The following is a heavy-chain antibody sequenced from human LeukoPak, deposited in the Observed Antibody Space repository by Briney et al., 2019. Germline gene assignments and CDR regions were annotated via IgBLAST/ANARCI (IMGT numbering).Heavy chain of an antibody. CDR2: ISAYNGNT. Sequence: ASVKVSCKASGYTFTAYYIHWVRQAPGQGLEWMGWISAYNGNTNYAQKLQGRVTMTTDTSTSTAYMELRSLRSDDTAVYYCARDIMVNRMGYCSGGSCWDAFDIWGQGTVVTVSS. CDR1: GYTFTAYY. J-gene: IGHJ3*02. D-gene: IGHD2-15*01. CDR3: ARDIMVNRMGYCSGGSCWDAFDI. V-gene: IGHV1-18*04.